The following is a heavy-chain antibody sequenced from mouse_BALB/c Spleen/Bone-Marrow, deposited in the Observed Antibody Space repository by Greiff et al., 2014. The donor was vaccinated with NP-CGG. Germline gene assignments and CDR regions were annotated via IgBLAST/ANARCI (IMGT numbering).Heavy chain of an antibody. J-gene: IGHJ1*01. CDR2: IRNKANGYTT. CDR3: AREISWHFDD. CDR1: GFTFTDYY. V-gene: IGHV7-3*02. Sequence: EVMLVESGGGLVQPGGSLRISCAASGFTFTDYYMRWVRQPPGKALEWLGFIRNKANGYTTEYSESVKGRFTISRDNSQSIVYLQINSLRAEDSAIYYCAREISWHFDDWGAGTLVTVSA.